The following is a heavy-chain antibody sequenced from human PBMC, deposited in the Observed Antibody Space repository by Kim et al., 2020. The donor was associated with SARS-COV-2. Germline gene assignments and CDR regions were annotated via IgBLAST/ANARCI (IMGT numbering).Heavy chain of an antibody. J-gene: IGHJ4*02. CDR1: DGSISSFY. V-gene: IGHV4-59*08. D-gene: IGHD6-13*01. Sequence: SETLSLTCTVSDGSISSFYWSWIRQPPGKGLEWIAYIYYRGSTKYNPSLKSRVTISVDTSKNQFSLKLSSVTAADTAAYYCARHRVAAAGTRYFDFWGQGTLVTVSS. CDR2: IYYRGST. CDR3: ARHRVAAAGTRYFDF.